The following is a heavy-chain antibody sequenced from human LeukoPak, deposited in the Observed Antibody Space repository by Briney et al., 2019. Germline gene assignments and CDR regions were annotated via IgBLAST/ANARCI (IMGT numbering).Heavy chain of an antibody. CDR2: ISGSGGAT. Sequence: GGSLRLSCAASGFTFSTYAMSWVRQAPGKALEWVSAISGSGGATYYADSVKGRFTISRDNSKNTLYLQMNSLRAEDTAVYNCAKVRGICSGGSCYSSYPGGFDYWGQGTLVTVSS. CDR3: AKVRGICSGGSCYSSYPGGFDY. D-gene: IGHD2-15*01. CDR1: GFTFSTYA. J-gene: IGHJ4*02. V-gene: IGHV3-23*01.